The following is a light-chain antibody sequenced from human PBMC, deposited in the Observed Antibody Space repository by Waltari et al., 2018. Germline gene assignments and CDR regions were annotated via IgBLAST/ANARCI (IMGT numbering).Light chain of an antibody. CDR1: QSIGSS. Sequence: EVVLTQSPAFQSVTPKEKVTIPCRASQSIGSSLHWYQQKPAQSPKLLIKYASQSISGVPSRFRASGSGTEFTLTISSLEPEDAAVYYCHQSSNFPLTFGGGTKVEIK. CDR3: HQSSNFPLT. CDR2: YAS. J-gene: IGKJ4*01. V-gene: IGKV6D-21*02.